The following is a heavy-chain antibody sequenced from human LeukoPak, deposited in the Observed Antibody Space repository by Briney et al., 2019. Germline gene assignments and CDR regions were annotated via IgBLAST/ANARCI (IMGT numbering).Heavy chain of an antibody. D-gene: IGHD2-8*01. Sequence: GGSLRLSCAASGFTFSSYGMDWVRQAPGKGLGWVAYIRYDGSNEYYADSVKGRFTISRDNSKSTLYVQMNSLRAEDTAVYYCARCINGVCLAFDYWGQGTLVTVSS. V-gene: IGHV3-30*02. J-gene: IGHJ4*02. CDR1: GFTFSSYG. CDR3: ARCINGVCLAFDY. CDR2: IRYDGSNE.